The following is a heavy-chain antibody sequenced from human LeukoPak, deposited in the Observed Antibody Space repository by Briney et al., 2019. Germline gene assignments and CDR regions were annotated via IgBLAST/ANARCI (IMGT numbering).Heavy chain of an antibody. CDR1: GGSISSYY. J-gene: IGHJ4*02. CDR3: ARGFDLRGIPPFDY. Sequence: KTSETVSLTCTVSGGSISSYYWSWIRQPPGKGLEWIGYIYYSGSTNYNPSLKSRVTISVDTSKNQFSLKLSSVTAADTAVYYCARGFDLRGIPPFDYWGQGTLVTVSS. D-gene: IGHD3-10*01. V-gene: IGHV4-59*01. CDR2: IYYSGST.